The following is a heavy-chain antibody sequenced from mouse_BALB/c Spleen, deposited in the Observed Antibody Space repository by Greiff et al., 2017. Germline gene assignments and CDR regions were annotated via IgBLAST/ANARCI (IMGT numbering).Heavy chain of an antibody. CDR3: ARGGSRPWFAY. CDR1: GYTFSSYW. CDR2: ILPGSGST. D-gene: IGHD1-1*01. V-gene: IGHV1-9*01. J-gene: IGHJ3*01. Sequence: VQLVESGAELMKPGASVKISCKATGYTFSSYWIEWVKQRPGHGLEWIGEILPGSGSTNYNEKFKGKATFTADTSSNTAYMQLSSLTSEDSAVYYCARGGSRPWFAYWGQGTLVTVSA.